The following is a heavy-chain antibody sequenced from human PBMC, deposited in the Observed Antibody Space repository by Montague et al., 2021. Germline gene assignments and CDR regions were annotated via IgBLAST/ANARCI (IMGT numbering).Heavy chain of an antibody. V-gene: IGHV4-39*01. Sequence: SETLSLTCTVSGGSISSSSYYWGWIRQPPGKGLEWIGSTYYSGSTYYNPSLKSRVTISVDTSKNQFSLKLSSVTAADTAVYYCARHVIGNYGMDVWGQGTTVTVSS. CDR1: GGSISSSSYY. D-gene: IGHD3-16*02. CDR2: TYYSGST. J-gene: IGHJ6*02. CDR3: ARHVIGNYGMDV.